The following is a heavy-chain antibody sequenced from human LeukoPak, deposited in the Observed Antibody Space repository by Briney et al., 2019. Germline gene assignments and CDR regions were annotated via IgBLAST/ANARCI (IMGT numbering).Heavy chain of an antibody. V-gene: IGHV4-38-2*02. J-gene: IGHJ6*03. CDR3: ARSNYDYVWGSYRPGTNYYYYYMDV. CDR2: IYRTGST. Sequence: SETLSLTCTVSGYSISTGYYWGWIRQPPGKGLQWIGSIYRTGSTYYNPSLKSRVTISVDTSKNQFSLNLNSLTAADTAIYYCARSNYDYVWGSYRPGTNYYYYYMDVWGKGTTVTVSS. D-gene: IGHD3-16*02. CDR1: GYSISTGYY.